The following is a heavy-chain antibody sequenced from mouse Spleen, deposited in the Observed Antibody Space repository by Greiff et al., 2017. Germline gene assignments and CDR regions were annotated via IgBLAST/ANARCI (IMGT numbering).Heavy chain of an antibody. D-gene: IGHD1-1*01. J-gene: IGHJ3*01. Sequence: VKLVESGAELAKPGASVKLSCAASGYTFTSYWMHWVKQRPGQGLEWIGNINTSSGYTKYNQKFKDKATLTADKSSSTVYMQMSSLTYEDSEVYYCAKEGAHYYGSSPGWFAYWGQGTLVTVSA. CDR1: GYTFTSYW. CDR3: AKEGAHYYGSSPGWFAY. V-gene: IGHV1-7*01. CDR2: INTSSGYT.